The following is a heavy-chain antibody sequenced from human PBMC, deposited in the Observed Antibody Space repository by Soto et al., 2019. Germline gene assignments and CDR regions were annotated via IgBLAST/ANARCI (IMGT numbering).Heavy chain of an antibody. CDR1: GFTFSSYG. V-gene: IGHV3-30*18. D-gene: IGHD6-19*01. J-gene: IGHJ6*03. CDR3: AKDPNSSGWYGYYYYYYMDV. CDR2: ISYDGSNK. Sequence: QVQLVESGGDVVQPGRSQRLSCAASGFTFSSYGIHWVRQAPGKGLEWVAVISYDGSNKYYADSVKGRFTISRDNSKNTLYLQMNSLRAEDTAVYYCAKDPNSSGWYGYYYYYYMDVWGKGTTVTVSS.